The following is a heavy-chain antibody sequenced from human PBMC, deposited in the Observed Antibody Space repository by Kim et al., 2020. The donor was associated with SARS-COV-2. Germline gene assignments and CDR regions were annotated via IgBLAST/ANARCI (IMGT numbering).Heavy chain of an antibody. V-gene: IGHV4-38-2*02. Sequence: SETLSLTCTVSGYSISSGYYWGWIRQPPGKGLEWIGSIYHSGSTYYNPSLKSRVTISVDTSKNQFSLKLSSVTAADTAVYYCAKTYSSGWHPYYFDYWG. CDR3: AKTYSSGWHPYYFDY. D-gene: IGHD6-19*01. CDR2: IYHSGST. J-gene: IGHJ4*01. CDR1: GYSISSGYY.